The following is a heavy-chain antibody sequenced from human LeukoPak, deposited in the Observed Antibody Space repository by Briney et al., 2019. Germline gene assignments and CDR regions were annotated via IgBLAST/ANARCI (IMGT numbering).Heavy chain of an antibody. CDR2: IYYSGST. CDR1: GGSISSYY. J-gene: IGHJ4*02. CDR3: ARGTYYDSSGYYYMTYYFDY. D-gene: IGHD3-22*01. Sequence: PSETLSLTCTVSGGSISSYYWSWIRQPPGKGLEWIGYIYYSGSTNYNPSLKSRVTISVDTSKNQFSLKLSSVTAADTAVYYCARGTYYDSSGYYYMTYYFDYWGQGTLVTVPS. V-gene: IGHV4-59*01.